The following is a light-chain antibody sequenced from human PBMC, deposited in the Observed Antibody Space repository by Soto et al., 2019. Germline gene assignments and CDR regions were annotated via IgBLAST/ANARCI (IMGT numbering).Light chain of an antibody. CDR2: EVT. V-gene: IGLV2-8*01. J-gene: IGLJ2*01. CDR1: SSDIGAYNY. Sequence: QSALTQPPSASGSPGQSVTISCSGTSSDIGAYNYVSWYQQHPGKAPKLLISEVTKRPSGVPDRFSGSKSGNTASLTVSGIQGDDEADYYCSSYGGNNNYVIFGGGTKLTVL. CDR3: SSYGGNNNYVI.